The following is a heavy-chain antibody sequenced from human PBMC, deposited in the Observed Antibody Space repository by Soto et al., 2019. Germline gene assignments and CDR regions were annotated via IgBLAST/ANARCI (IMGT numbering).Heavy chain of an antibody. D-gene: IGHD4-17*01. CDR2: ISYDGSNK. CDR1: GFTFSSYA. Sequence: QVQLVESGGGVVQPGRSLRLSCAASGFTFSSYAMHWVRQAPGKGLEWVAVISYDGSNKYYADSVKGRFTISRDNSKNPLYLQMNSLRAEDTAVYYCARDYGDYEGIDYWGQGTLVTVSS. V-gene: IGHV3-30-3*01. CDR3: ARDYGDYEGIDY. J-gene: IGHJ4*02.